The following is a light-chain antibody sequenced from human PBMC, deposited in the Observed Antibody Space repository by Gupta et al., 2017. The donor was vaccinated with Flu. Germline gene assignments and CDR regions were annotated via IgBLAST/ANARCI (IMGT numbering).Light chain of an antibody. CDR3: QQYNNWPPFA. CDR1: ESVSTN. Sequence: EIVMTQSPATLSVSPEERATLSCRASESVSTNVAWYQQKPGQPPRLLIYSASTRATGVPARFSGSGYGTEFTLTISSRQSDDSAVYYCQQYNNWPPFAFGHGTKVDVK. J-gene: IGKJ3*01. CDR2: SAS. V-gene: IGKV3-15*01.